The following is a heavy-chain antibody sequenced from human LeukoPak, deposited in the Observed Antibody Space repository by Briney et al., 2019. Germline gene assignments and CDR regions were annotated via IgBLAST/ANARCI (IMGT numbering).Heavy chain of an antibody. CDR2: IKDDGSEI. CDR3: ARDRGYSTFDY. D-gene: IGHD4-23*01. J-gene: IGHJ4*02. V-gene: IGHV3-7*01. Sequence: GGSLRLSCAASAFTFSNYWMSWVRQAPGKGLEWVANIKDDGSEIIYVDSVKGRFTISRDNAKTSLYLEMNSLRVDDTSVYYCARDRGYSTFDYWGQGTLVTVSS. CDR1: AFTFSNYW.